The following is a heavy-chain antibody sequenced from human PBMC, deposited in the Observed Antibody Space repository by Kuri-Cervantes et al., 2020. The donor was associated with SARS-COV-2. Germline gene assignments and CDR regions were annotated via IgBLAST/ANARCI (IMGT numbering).Heavy chain of an antibody. Sequence: GESLKISCAASGYTFSSYYMSWVRQAPGKGLEWVANIKQDGSEKYYVDSVKGRFTISRDNAKNSLYLQMNSLRAEDTAVYYCARDKEWELLLFLFDYWGQGTLVTVSS. CDR3: ARDKEWELLLFLFDY. D-gene: IGHD1-26*01. J-gene: IGHJ4*02. V-gene: IGHV3-7*01. CDR1: GYTFSSYY. CDR2: IKQDGSEK.